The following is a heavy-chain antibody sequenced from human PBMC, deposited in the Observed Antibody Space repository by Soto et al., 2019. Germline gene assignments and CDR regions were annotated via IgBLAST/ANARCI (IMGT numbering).Heavy chain of an antibody. D-gene: IGHD3-16*01. CDR3: AGGGGSLNPGFDL. Sequence: PGGSLRLSCAASGFTFSSYALHWVRQAPGKGLEWVEVISSDGSTTYYADSVKGRFTVSRDNSRNTLYPQMNSLRTDDTAVYYGAGGGGSLNPGFDLWGQGTLVTVCS. CDR2: ISSDGSTT. J-gene: IGHJ4*02. V-gene: IGHV3-30*04. CDR1: GFTFSSYA.